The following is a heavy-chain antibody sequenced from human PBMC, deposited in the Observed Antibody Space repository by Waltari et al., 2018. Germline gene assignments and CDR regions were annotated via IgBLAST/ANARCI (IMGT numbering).Heavy chain of an antibody. CDR1: GYSFTGYY. CDR3: ARGTSIVGATPPFDY. Sequence: QVQLVQSGAEVKKPGASVKVSCKASGYSFTGYYMHWVRQAPGQGLEWMGWINPNSGGTNYAQKFQGWVTMTRDTSISTAYMELSRLRSDDTAVYYCARGTSIVGATPPFDYWGQGTLVTVSS. J-gene: IGHJ4*02. D-gene: IGHD1-26*01. V-gene: IGHV1-2*04. CDR2: INPNSGGT.